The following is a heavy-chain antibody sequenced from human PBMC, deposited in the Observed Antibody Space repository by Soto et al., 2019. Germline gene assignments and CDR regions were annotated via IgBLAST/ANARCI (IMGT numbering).Heavy chain of an antibody. CDR1: GFTFSSYA. CDR3: AKDFDDRSSTSCYETVFDY. Sequence: GGSLRLSCAASGFTFSSYAMSWVRQAPGKGLEWVSAISGSGGSTYYADSVKGRFTISRDNSKNTLYLQMNSLRAEDTAVYYCAKDFDDRSSTSCYETVFDYWGQGTLVTVSS. J-gene: IGHJ4*02. V-gene: IGHV3-23*01. D-gene: IGHD2-2*01. CDR2: ISGSGGST.